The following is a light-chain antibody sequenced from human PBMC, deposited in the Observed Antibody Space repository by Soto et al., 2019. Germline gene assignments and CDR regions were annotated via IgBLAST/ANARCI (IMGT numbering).Light chain of an antibody. CDR2: DVS. CDR1: SSDVGGYNY. CDR3: CSYAGSYTWV. V-gene: IGLV2-11*01. J-gene: IGLJ3*02. Sequence: QSALTQPRSVSGSPGQSVTISCTGTSSDVGGYNYVSWYQQHPGKAPKLMIYDVSKRPSGVPDRFSGSKSGNTASLTISGLHAEDDADYYCCSYAGSYTWVFGGGTQLTVL.